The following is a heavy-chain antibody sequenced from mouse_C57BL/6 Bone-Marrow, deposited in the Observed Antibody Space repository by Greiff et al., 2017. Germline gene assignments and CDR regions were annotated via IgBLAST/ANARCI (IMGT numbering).Heavy chain of an antibody. Sequence: VQLQQSGPELVKPGASVKISCKASGYAFSSYWMNWVKQSHGKSLEWIGDINPNNGGTSYNQKFKGKATLTVDKSSSTAYMQLRSLTSEDSAVXYCARARKDGNSVWYFDVWGTGTTVTVSS. V-gene: IGHV1-26*01. CDR1: GYAFSSYW. CDR2: INPNNGGT. D-gene: IGHD2-1*01. J-gene: IGHJ1*03. CDR3: ARARKDGNSVWYFDV.